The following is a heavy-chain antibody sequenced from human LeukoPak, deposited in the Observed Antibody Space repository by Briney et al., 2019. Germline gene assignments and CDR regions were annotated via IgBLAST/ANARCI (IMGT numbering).Heavy chain of an antibody. CDR3: TTTAMVAGIGGRVGY. J-gene: IGHJ4*02. D-gene: IGHD5-18*01. V-gene: IGHV3-73*01. Sequence: PGGSLRLSCAASGFTFSGSAMHWVRQASGKGLEWVGRIRSKADSYATAYAASVKGRFTISRDDSKNTAYLQMNSLKTEDTAVYYCTTTAMVAGIGGRVGYWGQGTLVTVSS. CDR1: GFTFSGSA. CDR2: IRSKADSYAT.